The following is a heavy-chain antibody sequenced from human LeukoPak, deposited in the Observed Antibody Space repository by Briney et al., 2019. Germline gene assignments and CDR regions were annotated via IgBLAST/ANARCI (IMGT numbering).Heavy chain of an antibody. Sequence: ASVKVSCKASGYTFTGYYMHWVRQAPGQGLEWMGWINPNSGGTNYAQKFQGRVTMTRDTSISTAYMELSRLRSDDTAVYYCARDLSVSWKYDPYYYYMDVWGKGTTVTVSS. D-gene: IGHD3-16*02. V-gene: IGHV1-2*02. CDR3: ARDLSVSWKYDPYYYYMDV. CDR2: INPNSGGT. J-gene: IGHJ6*03. CDR1: GYTFTGYY.